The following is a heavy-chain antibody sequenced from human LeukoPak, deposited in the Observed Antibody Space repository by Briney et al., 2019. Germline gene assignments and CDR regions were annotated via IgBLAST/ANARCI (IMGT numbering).Heavy chain of an antibody. V-gene: IGHV1-69*06. J-gene: IGHJ3*02. Sequence: SVKVSCKASGGTFSSYAISWVRQAPGQGLEWMGGIIPIFGTANYAQKFQGRVTITADKSTSTAYMELSSLRSEDTAVYYCASRMRVDSSSWYGALDIWGQGTMVTVSS. D-gene: IGHD6-13*01. CDR1: GGTFSSYA. CDR2: IIPIFGTA. CDR3: ASRMRVDSSSWYGALDI.